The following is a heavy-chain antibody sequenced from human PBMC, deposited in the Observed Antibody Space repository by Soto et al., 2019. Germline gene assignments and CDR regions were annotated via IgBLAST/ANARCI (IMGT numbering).Heavy chain of an antibody. Sequence: XVSLRLSGAASGFTFSSYGMHWVRQAPGKGLEWVAVISYDGSNKYYADSLRGRFTVSRDNSKNTLYLQMSSLRAEDTAVYYCVKDGSSGWPYYYGMDVWGQGTTVTVS. J-gene: IGHJ6*02. CDR3: VKDGSSGWPYYYGMDV. V-gene: IGHV3-30*18. CDR2: ISYDGSNK. CDR1: GFTFSSYG. D-gene: IGHD6-19*01.